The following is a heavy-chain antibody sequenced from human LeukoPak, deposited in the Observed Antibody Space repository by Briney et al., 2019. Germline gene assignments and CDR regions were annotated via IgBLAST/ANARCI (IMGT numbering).Heavy chain of an antibody. D-gene: IGHD5-12*01. J-gene: IGHJ5*02. CDR2: INLKSGGT. CDR3: ARERNTAYDFDWFDP. CDR1: GFSFPDHY. V-gene: IGHV1-2*02. Sequence: ASVRVSCKASGFSFPDHYIVWVRQAPGQGLEWMGWINLKSGGTNYAQRFQGRVTMTRDTSVTTAYMELTSLRSEDTAVYYCARERNTAYDFDWFDPWGQGTLVTVSS.